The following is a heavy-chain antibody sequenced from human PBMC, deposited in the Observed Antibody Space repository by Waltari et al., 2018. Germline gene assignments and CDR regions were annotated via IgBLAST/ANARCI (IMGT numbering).Heavy chain of an antibody. J-gene: IGHJ4*02. V-gene: IGHV1-2*02. CDR2: VVPHNGGI. CDR1: GYAFTAYY. Sequence: QVQLVQSGAEVKKPGASVKLSCEASGYAFTAYYFHWLRQAPGRRLEWWGYVVPHNGGISYAQRFQGRVTMTRDTSISTVYMELSGLTSDDTAVYYCAREVFRFDYWGQGALVTVSS. CDR3: AREVFRFDY.